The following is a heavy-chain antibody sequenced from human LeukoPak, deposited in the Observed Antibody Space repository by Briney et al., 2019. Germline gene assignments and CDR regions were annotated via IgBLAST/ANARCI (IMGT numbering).Heavy chain of an antibody. J-gene: IGHJ4*02. CDR1: GGSFSGYY. D-gene: IGHD6-13*01. V-gene: IGHV4-34*01. Sequence: SETLSLTCAVCGGSFSGYYWSWIRQPPGKGLGWIGEINHSGSTNYNPSLKSRVTISVDTSKNQFSLKLSSVTAADTAVYYCARAAAGRYHHRPFDYWGQGTLVTVSS. CDR3: ARAAAGRYHHRPFDY. CDR2: INHSGST.